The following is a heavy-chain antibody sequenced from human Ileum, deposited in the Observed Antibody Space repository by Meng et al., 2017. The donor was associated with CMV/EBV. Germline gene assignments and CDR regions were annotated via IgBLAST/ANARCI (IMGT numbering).Heavy chain of an antibody. Sequence: QVQLRESGTGLVHPSQTLSLPCTVSGASITNDDYYWSWIRQPPGKGLEWIGYIYYNGITYYNPSLKSRIAILVDTSKSQFSLIVSSVTAADTAVYYCAKYSGPSRWFDPWGQGTLVTVSS. J-gene: IGHJ5*02. CDR2: IYYNGIT. V-gene: IGHV4-30-4*01. CDR3: AKYSGPSRWFDP. D-gene: IGHD5-12*01. CDR1: GASITNDDYY.